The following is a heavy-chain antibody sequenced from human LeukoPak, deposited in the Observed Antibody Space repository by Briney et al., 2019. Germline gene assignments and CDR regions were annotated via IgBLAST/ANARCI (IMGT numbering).Heavy chain of an antibody. CDR2: INPSGGST. J-gene: IGHJ6*02. D-gene: IGHD2-15*01. CDR1: GYTFTSYY. Sequence: ASVKVSCKASGYTFTSYYMHWVRQAPGQGLEWMGIINPSGGSTSYAQKFQGRVTMTRDTSTSTVYMELSSLRSEDTAVYYCARDPFYRGSSPSGMDVWGQGTTVTVSS. V-gene: IGHV1-46*01. CDR3: ARDPFYRGSSPSGMDV.